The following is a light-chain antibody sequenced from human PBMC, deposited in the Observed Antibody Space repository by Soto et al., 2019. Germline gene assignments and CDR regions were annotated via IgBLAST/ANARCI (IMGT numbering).Light chain of an antibody. CDR2: DAS. CDR1: HTVRNNY. Sequence: IVWTRSPSTLCVAPGGRPTLSSRASHTVRNNYLAWYQQKPGQAPRLLIYDASSRATGIPDRFSGGGSGTDFTLTTSRLEPQDFPVYYCQQFSSYPLTFGAGTKVDTK. J-gene: IGKJ4*01. CDR3: QQFSSYPLT. V-gene: IGKV3D-20*02.